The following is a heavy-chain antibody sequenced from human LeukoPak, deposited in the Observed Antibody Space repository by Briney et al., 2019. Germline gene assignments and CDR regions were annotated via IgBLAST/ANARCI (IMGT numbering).Heavy chain of an antibody. CDR3: ARARVTTGDYYYYMDV. Sequence: SETLSLTCTVSAVSISSYYWSWIRQPPGKGLEWIGYIYYSGSTNYNPSLKSRVTISVHTSKNQFSLNLSSVTAADTAVYYCARARVTTGDYYYYMDVWGKGTTVTVSS. J-gene: IGHJ6*03. V-gene: IGHV4-59*08. CDR2: IYYSGST. CDR1: AVSISSYY. D-gene: IGHD4-11*01.